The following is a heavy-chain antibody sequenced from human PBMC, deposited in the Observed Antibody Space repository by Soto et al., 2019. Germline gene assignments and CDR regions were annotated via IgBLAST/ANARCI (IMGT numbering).Heavy chain of an antibody. Sequence: QLQLLESGPGLVKPSGTLSLSCTVSGASFGTSAYYWGWIRRAPGKGLAWIGSINSSGSTVSNPSLKSRVTISVDTSKNQFSLNLTSVTAADTALDYCSRRAPEGFDPWGQGTLVTVSS. J-gene: IGHJ5*02. CDR3: SRRAPEGFDP. CDR2: INSSGST. CDR1: GASFGTSAYY. V-gene: IGHV4-39*01.